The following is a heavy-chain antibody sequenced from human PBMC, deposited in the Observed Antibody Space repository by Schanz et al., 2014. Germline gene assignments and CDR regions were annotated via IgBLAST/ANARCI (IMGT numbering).Heavy chain of an antibody. V-gene: IGHV1-46*01. CDR3: ARGGAYRSPSPVFYFDY. D-gene: IGHD6-6*01. Sequence: QVHLVQSGAEVKKPGASVKVSYKASGYIFTSYSMHWVRQAPGQGLEWLGIINPSGVSTSSAQEFQGRVTMTRDTSTSTLQMELSSLRSEDTAVYYCARGGAYRSPSPVFYFDYWGQGTLVTVSS. J-gene: IGHJ4*02. CDR2: INPSGVST. CDR1: GYIFTSYS.